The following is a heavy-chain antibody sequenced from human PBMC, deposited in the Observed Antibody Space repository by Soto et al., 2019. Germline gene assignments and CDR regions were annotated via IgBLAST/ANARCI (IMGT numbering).Heavy chain of an antibody. J-gene: IGHJ4*02. CDR2: IYYSGST. Sequence: PSETLSLTCTVSGGSMSTYYWSWIRQSPGKGLEWIGYIYYSGSTNYNPSLKSRVTISVDTSKNQFSLNLTSVTAADTAVYYCAREYGGTLDYWGQGTLVTVSS. V-gene: IGHV4-59*01. D-gene: IGHD4-17*01. CDR1: GGSMSTYY. CDR3: AREYGGTLDY.